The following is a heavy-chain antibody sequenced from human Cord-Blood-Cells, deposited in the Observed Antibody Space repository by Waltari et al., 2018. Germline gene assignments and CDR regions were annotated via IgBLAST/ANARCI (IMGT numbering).Heavy chain of an antibody. V-gene: IGHV4-34*01. Sequence: QVQLQQWGAGLLKPSETLSLTCAVYGGSFSGYYWSWIRQPPGKGLECIGEINHSASTNYNPSHKSRVTISVDTSKNQFALKLSSVTAADTAVYYCARRHYTVVTPFDYWGQGTLVTVSS. J-gene: IGHJ4*02. CDR3: ARRHYTVVTPFDY. D-gene: IGHD2-21*02. CDR2: INHSAST. CDR1: GGSFSGYY.